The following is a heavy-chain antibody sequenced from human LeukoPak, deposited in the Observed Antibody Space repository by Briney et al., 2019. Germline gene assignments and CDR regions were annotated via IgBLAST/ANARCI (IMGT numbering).Heavy chain of an antibody. CDR3: ASQPIMVVSPTPY. D-gene: IGHD2-21*01. J-gene: IGHJ4*02. CDR2: ISSSSSYI. V-gene: IGHV3-21*01. CDR1: GFTFSSYS. Sequence: GGSLRLSCAASGFTFSSYSMNWVRQAPGKGLEWVSSISSSSSYIYYADSVKGRFTISRDNAKNSLYLQMNSLRAEDTAVYYCASQPIMVVSPTPYWGQGTLVTVSS.